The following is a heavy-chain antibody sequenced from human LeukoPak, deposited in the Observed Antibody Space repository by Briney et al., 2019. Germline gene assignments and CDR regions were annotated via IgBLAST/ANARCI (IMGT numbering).Heavy chain of an antibody. J-gene: IGHJ4*02. D-gene: IGHD6-13*01. V-gene: IGHV3-7*01. CDR2: IKHDGSEK. CDR3: ARITGIEAAGDY. CDR1: GFXFSTYW. Sequence: GGSLRLSCAASGFXFSTYWISWVRQAPGRGLEWVANIKHDGSEKFYVDSVRGRFTISRDNAKNSLYLQLNSLRAEDTALYYCARITGIEAAGDYWGQGTLVTVSS.